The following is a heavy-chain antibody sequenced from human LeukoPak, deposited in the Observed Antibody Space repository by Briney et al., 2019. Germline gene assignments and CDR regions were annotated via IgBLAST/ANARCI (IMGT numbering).Heavy chain of an antibody. CDR1: GFTFSRYD. V-gene: IGHV3-13*01. J-gene: IGHJ4*02. CDR3: AKGPSGIVTVINY. CDR2: IDTASDT. Sequence: GGSLRLSCAASGFTFSRYDMHWVRQPTGKGLDGVSSIDTASDTYYPGSVKGRFTIPRENAKNSWYLLMNSLRAGDTAVYYCAKGPSGIVTVINYWGQGTLVTVSS. D-gene: IGHD3-9*01.